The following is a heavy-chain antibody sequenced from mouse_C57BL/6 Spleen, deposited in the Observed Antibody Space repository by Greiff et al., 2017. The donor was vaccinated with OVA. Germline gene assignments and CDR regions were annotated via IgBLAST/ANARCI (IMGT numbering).Heavy chain of an antibody. D-gene: IGHD2-4*01. CDR2: IYPGDGDT. CDR1: GYAFSSSW. Sequence: VQLQQSGPELVKPGASVMISCKASGYAFSSSWMNWVKQRPGKGLEWIGRIYPGDGDTNYNGKFKGKATLTADKSSSTAYMQLSSLTSEVSAVYFCARERAYDYDGYFDVWGTGTTVTVSS. J-gene: IGHJ1*03. CDR3: ARERAYDYDGYFDV. V-gene: IGHV1-82*01.